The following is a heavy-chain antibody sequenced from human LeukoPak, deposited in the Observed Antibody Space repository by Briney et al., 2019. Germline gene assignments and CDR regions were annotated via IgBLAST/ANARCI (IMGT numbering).Heavy chain of an antibody. Sequence: SETLSLTCSVSGGSITSYYWSWIRKPAGKGLEWIGRNYTSGSTNYSPSLKSRITMSVDTSNNQFSLNLSSVTAADTAVYYCARDSTARAYDIWGQGTMVTVSS. V-gene: IGHV4-4*07. CDR1: GGSITSYY. J-gene: IGHJ3*02. CDR3: ARDSTARAYDI. D-gene: IGHD2-2*01. CDR2: NYTSGST.